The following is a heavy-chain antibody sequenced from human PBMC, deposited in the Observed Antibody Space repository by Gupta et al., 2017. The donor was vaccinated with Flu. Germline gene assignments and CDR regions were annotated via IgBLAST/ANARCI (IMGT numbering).Heavy chain of an antibody. V-gene: IGHV3-49*02. J-gene: IGHJ4*02. D-gene: IGHD4-17*01. CDR3: SRVGKFGDYVDFDY. CDR2: IRSRPYGGTT. Sequence: APGKGPEWVSFIRSRPYGGTTEYAASVKGRFTISRDDRSGIAYLQMNSLKTEDTGVYFCSRVGKFGDYVDFDYWGQGALVTVSS.